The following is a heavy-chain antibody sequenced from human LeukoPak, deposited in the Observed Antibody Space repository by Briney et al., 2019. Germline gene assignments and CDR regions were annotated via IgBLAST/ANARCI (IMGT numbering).Heavy chain of an antibody. D-gene: IGHD6-13*01. V-gene: IGHV3-73*01. CDR2: IRSKANSYAT. CDR3: TRQWASYSSSWYLELLYYYYMDV. CDR1: GFTFSGSA. J-gene: IGHJ6*03. Sequence: PGGSLKLSCAASGFTFSGSAMHWVRQASGKGLEWVGRIRSKANSYATAYAASVKGRFTISRDDSKNTAYLQMNSLKTEDTAVYYCTRQWASYSSSWYLELLYYYYMDVWGKGTTVTVSS.